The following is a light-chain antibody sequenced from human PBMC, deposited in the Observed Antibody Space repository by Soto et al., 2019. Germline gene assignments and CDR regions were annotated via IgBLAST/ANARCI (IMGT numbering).Light chain of an antibody. CDR2: DGS. V-gene: IGKV3-15*01. Sequence: EIVMTPSPDTVYVSPGERATLSCRASQSVRSNLAWYQHKPGQAPRLLIYDGSTRALGIPARFSGSESGTEFTLTISSLQSEDFAVYFCQQYDDWPITFGQGTRLEIK. J-gene: IGKJ5*01. CDR1: QSVRSN. CDR3: QQYDDWPIT.